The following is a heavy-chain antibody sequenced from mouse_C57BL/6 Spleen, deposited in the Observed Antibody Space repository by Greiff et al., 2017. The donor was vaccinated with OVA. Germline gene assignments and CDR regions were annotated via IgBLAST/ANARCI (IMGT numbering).Heavy chain of an antibody. J-gene: IGHJ1*03. V-gene: IGHV1-82*01. CDR2: IYPGDGDT. CDR1: GYAFSSSW. Sequence: VKLMESGPELVKPGASVKISCKASGYAFSSSWMNWVKQRPGKGLEWIGRIYPGDGDTNYNGKFKGKATLTADKSSSTAYMQLSSLTSEDSAVYVCARGDFDVWGTGTTVTVSS. CDR3: ARGDFDV.